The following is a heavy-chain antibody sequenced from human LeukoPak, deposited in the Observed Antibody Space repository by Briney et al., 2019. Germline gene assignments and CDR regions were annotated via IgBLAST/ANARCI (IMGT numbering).Heavy chain of an antibody. CDR2: IIPIFGTA. CDR1: GGTFSSYA. V-gene: IGHV1-69*06. Sequence: GASVKVSCKASGGTFSSYAISWVRQAPGQGLEWMGGIIPIFGTANYAQKFQGRVTITADKSTSTAYMELSSLRSEDTAVYYCATPYYDFWSGYDNWFDPWGQGTLVTVSS. J-gene: IGHJ5*02. D-gene: IGHD3-3*01. CDR3: ATPYYDFWSGYDNWFDP.